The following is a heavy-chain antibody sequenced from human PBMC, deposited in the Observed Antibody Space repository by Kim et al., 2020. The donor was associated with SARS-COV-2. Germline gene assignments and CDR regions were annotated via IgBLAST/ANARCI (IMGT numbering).Heavy chain of an antibody. J-gene: IGHJ6*02. V-gene: IGHV3-30*04. Sequence: GGSLRLSCAASGFTFSSYAMHWVRQAPGKGLEWVAVISYDGSNKYYADSVKGRFTISRDNSKNTLYLQMNSLRAEDTAVYYCARDRASYYYGMDVWGQGTTFTVSS. CDR2: ISYDGSNK. D-gene: IGHD1-26*01. CDR3: ARDRASYYYGMDV. CDR1: GFTFSSYA.